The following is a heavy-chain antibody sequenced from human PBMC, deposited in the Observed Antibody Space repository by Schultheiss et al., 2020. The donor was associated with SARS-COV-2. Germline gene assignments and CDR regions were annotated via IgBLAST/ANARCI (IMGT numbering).Heavy chain of an antibody. CDR3: ARGGRGYCSSTSCRINNWFDP. Sequence: GGSLRLSCAASGFTFSSYWMHWVRQAPGKGLVWVAVIWYDGSNKYYADSVKGRFTISRDNAENSLYLQMNSLRAEDTAVYYCARGGRGYCSSTSCRINNWFDPWGQGTLVTVSS. CDR2: IWYDGSNK. CDR1: GFTFSSYW. V-gene: IGHV3-33*08. J-gene: IGHJ5*02. D-gene: IGHD2-2*03.